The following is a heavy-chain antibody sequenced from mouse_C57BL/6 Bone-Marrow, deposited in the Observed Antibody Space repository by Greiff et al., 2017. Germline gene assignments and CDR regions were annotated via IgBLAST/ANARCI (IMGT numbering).Heavy chain of an antibody. Sequence: VQLQQSGAELVRPGTSVKVSCKASGYAFTNYLIEWVKQRPGQGLEWIGLINPGSGGTNYNENFQGMATLTADKSSSTTYMQLSSLTSEYSAVYFCARTGYLYYDGWGTGTTVTVAS. CDR2: INPGSGGT. V-gene: IGHV1-54*01. CDR3: ARTGYLYYDG. J-gene: IGHJ1*03. CDR1: GYAFTNYL.